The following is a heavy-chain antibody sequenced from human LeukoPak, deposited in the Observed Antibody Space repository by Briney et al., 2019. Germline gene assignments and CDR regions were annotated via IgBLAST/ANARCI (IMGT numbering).Heavy chain of an antibody. V-gene: IGHV4-39*07. CDR2: IYYSGST. Sequence: NPSETLSLTCTVSGGSISSSSYYWGWIRQPPGKGLEWIGSIYYSGSTYYNPSLKSRVTISVDTSKNQFSLKLSSVTAADTAVYYCARGGPLVYCSGGSCYSLDYWGQGTLVTVSS. J-gene: IGHJ4*02. CDR1: GGSISSSSYY. D-gene: IGHD2-15*01. CDR3: ARGGPLVYCSGGSCYSLDY.